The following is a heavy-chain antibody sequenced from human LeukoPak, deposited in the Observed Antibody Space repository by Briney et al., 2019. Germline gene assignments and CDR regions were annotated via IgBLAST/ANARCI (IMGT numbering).Heavy chain of an antibody. J-gene: IGHJ4*02. CDR3: ASLHCSGGSCYYFDY. V-gene: IGHV3-48*03. Sequence: PGGSLRLSCVASGFTFSSYEMNWARQAPGKGLEWVSYISSSGSTIYYPDSVKGRFTISRDNAKNSLYLQMNSLRAEDTAVYYCASLHCSGGSCYYFDYWGQGTLVTVSS. CDR2: ISSSGSTI. D-gene: IGHD2-15*01. CDR1: GFTFSSYE.